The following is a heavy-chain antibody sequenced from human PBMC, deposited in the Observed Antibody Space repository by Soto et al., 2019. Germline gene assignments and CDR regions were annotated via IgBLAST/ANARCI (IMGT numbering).Heavy chain of an antibody. CDR2: ISYDGSNK. D-gene: IGHD6-13*01. CDR3: ARDRMAAAGLRWFDP. Sequence: QVQLVESGGGGVQPGRSLRLSCAASGFTFSSYAMHCFRQAPGKGLEWVAVISYDGSNKYYADYVKGRFTISRDNSKNTLYLQMNSLIAEETAVYYCARDRMAAAGLRWFDPWGQGTLVTVSS. CDR1: GFTFSSYA. V-gene: IGHV3-30-3*01. J-gene: IGHJ5*02.